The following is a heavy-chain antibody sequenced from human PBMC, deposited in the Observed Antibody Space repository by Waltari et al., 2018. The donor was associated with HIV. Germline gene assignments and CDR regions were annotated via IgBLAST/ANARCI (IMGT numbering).Heavy chain of an antibody. J-gene: IGHJ4*02. Sequence: QVQLVESGGGVVQPGRSLRLSCAASGISFFNSYGMHWVRQAPGKGLVWVATISQYATTLYYADSVKGLLTISRDNSKNTLYLQMNSLRGEDTAIYYCAKDRRQGYYYDNSGERPFDSWGQGTLVTVSS. CDR3: AKDRRQGYYYDNSGERPFDS. CDR1: GISFFNSYG. D-gene: IGHD3-22*01. V-gene: IGHV3-30*18. CDR2: ISQYATTL.